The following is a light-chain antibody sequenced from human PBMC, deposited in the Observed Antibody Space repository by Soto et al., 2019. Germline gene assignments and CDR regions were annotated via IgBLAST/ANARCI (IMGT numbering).Light chain of an antibody. Sequence: QSVLTQPPSASETPGQRVTISCSGSSSNIGSNTVNWYQHLPGTAPKLLIYSDNQRPSGVPDRFSGSKSGTSASLAISGLQSVDEADNYWASWDDSPSVVFGEGTKLTVL. V-gene: IGLV1-44*01. CDR3: ASWDDSPSVV. J-gene: IGLJ2*01. CDR1: SSNIGSNT. CDR2: SDN.